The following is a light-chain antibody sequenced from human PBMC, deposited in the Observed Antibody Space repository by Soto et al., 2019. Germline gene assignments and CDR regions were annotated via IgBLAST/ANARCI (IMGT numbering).Light chain of an antibody. V-gene: IGLV2-11*01. CDR1: SSDVGGYNY. J-gene: IGLJ2*01. Sequence: QSALTQPRSVSGSPGQSVTISCTGTSSDVGGYNYVSWYQQHPGKAPKLMIYDVSKRPSGVPDHFSGSKSGNTASLTISGLQAEDEADYYCCSYAGSYTLEVVFGGGTQLTVL. CDR3: CSYAGSYTLEVV. CDR2: DVS.